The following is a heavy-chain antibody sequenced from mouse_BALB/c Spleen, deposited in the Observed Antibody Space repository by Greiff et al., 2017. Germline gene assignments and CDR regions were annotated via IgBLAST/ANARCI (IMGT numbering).Heavy chain of an antibody. V-gene: IGHV2-6-4*01. D-gene: IGHD1-1*01. J-gene: IGHJ1*01. Sequence: VQGVESGPGLVAPSQSLSISCTVSGFSLSRYSVHWVRQPPGKGLEWLGMIWGGGSTDYNSAIKYRLSISKDNSKGQVFLKMNCLQKDDTSMYYCARNPPPYVRGEHWYFDVWGAGTTVTVSS. CDR1: GFSLSRYS. CDR2: IWGGGST. CDR3: ARNPPPYVRGEHWYFDV.